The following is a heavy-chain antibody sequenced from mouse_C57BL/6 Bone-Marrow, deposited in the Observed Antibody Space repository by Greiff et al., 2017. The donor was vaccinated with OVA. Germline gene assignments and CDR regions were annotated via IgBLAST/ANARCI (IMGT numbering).Heavy chain of an antibody. J-gene: IGHJ1*03. V-gene: IGHV5-16*01. D-gene: IGHD2-1*01. CDR2: SNYDGSST. Sequence: EVMLVESEGGLVQPGSSMKLSCTASGFTFSDYYMAWVRQVPEKGLEWVANSNYDGSSTYYLDSLKSRFIISRDNAKNILYLQMSSLKSEDTATYYCARIYYGNYVDWYFDVWGTGTTVTVSS. CDR3: ARIYYGNYVDWYFDV. CDR1: GFTFSDYY.